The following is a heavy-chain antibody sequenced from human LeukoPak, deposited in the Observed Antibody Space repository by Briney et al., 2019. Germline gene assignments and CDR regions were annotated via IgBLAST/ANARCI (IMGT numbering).Heavy chain of an antibody. CDR1: GGSISSSSYY. CDR2: IYYSGST. CDR3: ARAYLPLSGGSGSFDY. Sequence: SETLSLTCTVSGGSISSSSYYWGWIRQPPGKGLEWIGSIYYSGSTYYNPSLKSRVTISVDTSKNQFSLKLSSVTAADTAVYYCARAYLPLSGGSGSFDYWGQGTLVTVSS. D-gene: IGHD3-10*01. V-gene: IGHV4-39*07. J-gene: IGHJ4*02.